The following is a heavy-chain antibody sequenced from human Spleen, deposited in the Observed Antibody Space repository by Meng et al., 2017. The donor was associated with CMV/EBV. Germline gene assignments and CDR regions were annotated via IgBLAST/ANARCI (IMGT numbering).Heavy chain of an antibody. CDR1: GYTVTSYC. CDR3: ARPSAMVHFDY. J-gene: IGHJ4*02. CDR2: INPSGGST. Sequence: SCKAPGYTVTSYCMHWVRQAPGQGLEWMGIINPSGGSTSYAQKFQGRVTMTRDTSTSTVYMELSSLRSEDTAVYYCARPSAMVHFDYWGQGTLVTVSS. V-gene: IGHV1-46*01. D-gene: IGHD5-18*01.